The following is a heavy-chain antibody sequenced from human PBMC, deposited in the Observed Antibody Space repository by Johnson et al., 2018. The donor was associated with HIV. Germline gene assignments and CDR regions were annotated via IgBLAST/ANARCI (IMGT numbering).Heavy chain of an antibody. V-gene: IGHV3-13*01. Sequence: VQLVESGGGVVQPGRSLRLSCAASGFTFSSYDMHWVRQATGKGLAWVSAIGTAGDTYYPGSVKGRFTISRENAKNSLYLQMNSLRAGDTAVYYCARANRGRNDAFDIWGQGTMVTVSS. CDR1: GFTFSSYD. J-gene: IGHJ3*02. D-gene: IGHD2-15*01. CDR2: IGTAGDT. CDR3: ARANRGRNDAFDI.